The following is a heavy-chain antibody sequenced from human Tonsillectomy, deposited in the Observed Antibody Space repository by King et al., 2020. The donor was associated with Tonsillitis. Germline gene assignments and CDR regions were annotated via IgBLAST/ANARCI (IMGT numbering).Heavy chain of an antibody. CDR3: GRGTPPGVTMGTIDY. V-gene: IGHV3-21*01. J-gene: IGHJ4*02. CDR1: GVTFSTYS. CDR2: LSSRSTFI. Sequence: VQLVESGGGLVKPGGSLRLSCAASGVTFSTYSLNCVRQAPGKELELVSFLSSRSTFIHYAVSVKGRCTISRDNAKSSVDLAMNSLRAEDTAMFYCGRGTPPGVTMGTIDYWGQGTLVTVSS. D-gene: IGHD4/OR15-4a*01.